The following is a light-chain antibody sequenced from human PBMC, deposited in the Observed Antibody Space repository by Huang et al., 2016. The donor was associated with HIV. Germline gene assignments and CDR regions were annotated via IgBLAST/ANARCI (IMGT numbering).Light chain of an antibody. CDR3: QQYNKWPRT. V-gene: IGKV3-15*01. Sequence: EIVMTQSPATLSVSPGERATLSCRASQSVTGSLAWYQHKPGQPPRLLIYGASTRAAGAAARFNASGSGTEFILTINSLQAEDFAVYYCQQYNKWPRTFGPGTKVDVK. J-gene: IGKJ3*01. CDR1: QSVTGS. CDR2: GAS.